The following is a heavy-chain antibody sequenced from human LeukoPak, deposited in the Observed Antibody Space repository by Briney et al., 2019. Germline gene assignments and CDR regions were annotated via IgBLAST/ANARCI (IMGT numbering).Heavy chain of an antibody. CDR2: IYHSGST. D-gene: IGHD3-10*01. V-gene: IGHV4-4*02. CDR1: GGSISSSNW. Sequence: SETLSLTCAVSGGSISSSNWWSWVRQPPGKGLEWIGEIYHSGSTNYNPSLKSRVTISVDTSKNQFSLKLSSVTAADTAVNYCARRVSFRGPLTYYYGSGSSDFDYWGQGTLVTVSS. CDR3: ARRVSFRGPLTYYYGSGSSDFDY. J-gene: IGHJ4*02.